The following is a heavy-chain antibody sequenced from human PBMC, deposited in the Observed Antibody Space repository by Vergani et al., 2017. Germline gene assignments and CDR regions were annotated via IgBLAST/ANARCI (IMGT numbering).Heavy chain of an antibody. D-gene: IGHD5-18*01. CDR2: IYYSGST. V-gene: IGHV4-39*01. J-gene: IGHJ4*02. CDR1: GGSISSSSYY. CDR3: ATLGIQLWMHFDY. Sequence: QLQLQESVPGLVKPSETLSLTCTVSGGSISSSSYYWGWIRQPPGKGLEWIGSIYYSGSTYYNPSLKSRVTISVDTSKNQFSLKLSSVTAADTAVYYCATLGIQLWMHFDYWGQGTLVTVSS.